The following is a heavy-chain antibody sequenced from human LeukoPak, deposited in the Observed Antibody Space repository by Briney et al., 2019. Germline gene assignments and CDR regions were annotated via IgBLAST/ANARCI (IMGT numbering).Heavy chain of an antibody. Sequence: ASVKVSCKASGYTFTIYAMHWVRQAPGQGLEWMGWITPSGGTNYPQKFQGRVAITRDTSITTAYMDLSRLTSDDTAVYYCARDRYGDGFAHFDYWGQGALVTVSS. J-gene: IGHJ4*02. D-gene: IGHD5-24*01. V-gene: IGHV1-2*02. CDR1: GYTFTIYA. CDR3: ARDRYGDGFAHFDY. CDR2: ITPSGGT.